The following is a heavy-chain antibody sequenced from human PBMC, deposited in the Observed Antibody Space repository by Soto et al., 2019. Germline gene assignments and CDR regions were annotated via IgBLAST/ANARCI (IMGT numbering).Heavy chain of an antibody. V-gene: IGHV3-23*01. CDR1: GFTFSDYA. CDR2: ISGVGGTT. J-gene: IGHJ4*02. CDR3: AQARVTLPHFDY. D-gene: IGHD2-21*02. Sequence: EVQLLESGGGLVQPGGSLRLSCAASGFTFSDYAMSWVRQAPGKGLEWISAISGVGGTTYYADSVKGRFTISRDNSKNTLYLQMDRLTAEDKAVYYCAQARVTLPHFDYWGQGTLVTVSS.